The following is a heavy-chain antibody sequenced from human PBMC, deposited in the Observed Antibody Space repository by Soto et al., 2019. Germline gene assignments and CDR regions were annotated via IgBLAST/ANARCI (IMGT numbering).Heavy chain of an antibody. J-gene: IGHJ6*01. V-gene: IGHV3-9*01. CDR2: ISWNGGSI. CDR1: GFTFDDYA. Sequence: EVQLVESGGGLVQPGRSLRLSCAASGFTFDDYAMHWVRQAPGKGLEWVSGISWNGGSICYADSVKGRFTISRDNAKNSLYLQMNSLRDEDTDLYYCAKDSLPPGDYAYYYGMGVWGQGTTVTVSS. D-gene: IGHD4-17*01. CDR3: AKDSLPPGDYAYYYGMGV.